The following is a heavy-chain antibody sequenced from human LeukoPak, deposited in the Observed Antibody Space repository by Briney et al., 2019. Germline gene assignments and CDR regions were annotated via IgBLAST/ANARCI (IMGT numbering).Heavy chain of an antibody. CDR3: ARDTSGCTDY. CDR1: GFTFSSYA. CDR2: ISYDGSNK. V-gene: IGHV3-30-3*01. J-gene: IGHJ4*02. Sequence: PGGSLRLSCAASGFTFSSYAMHWVRQAPGKGLEWVAVISYDGSNKYYADSVKGRFTISRDNSKNTLYLQMDSLRAEDTAVYYCARDTSGCTDYWGQGTLVTVFS. D-gene: IGHD6-19*01.